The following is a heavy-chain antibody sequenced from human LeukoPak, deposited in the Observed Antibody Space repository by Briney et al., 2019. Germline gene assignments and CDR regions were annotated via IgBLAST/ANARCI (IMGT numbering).Heavy chain of an antibody. CDR2: THTSGDT. V-gene: IGHV3-53*01. D-gene: IGHD3-9*01. J-gene: IGHJ4*02. Sequence: GGSLRLSCAASGLTGSHNYVSWVRQAPGKGLEWVSATHTSGDTCYADSVKGRFTISRDNSQNTVHLQMNSLRAEDTAVYYCARGLQGYYDSLTGYYRGRYYFDYWGQGTLVTVSS. CDR3: ARGLQGYYDSLTGYYRGRYYFDY. CDR1: GLTGSHNY.